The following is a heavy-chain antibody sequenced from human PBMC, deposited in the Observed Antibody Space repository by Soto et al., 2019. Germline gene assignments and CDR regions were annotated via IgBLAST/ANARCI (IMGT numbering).Heavy chain of an antibody. CDR1: GYSFVNYW. CDR2: IYPADSDT. Sequence: PRESLKISCKVSGYSFVNYWIGWVRQMPGKGLEWMGIIYPADSDTRYSPSFQGQVTISADKSINTAYLQWSSLQASDTATYYCARSRIIGMTWSFDYWGQGTLVTVSS. CDR3: ARSRIIGMTWSFDY. J-gene: IGHJ4*02. V-gene: IGHV5-51*01. D-gene: IGHD1-20*01.